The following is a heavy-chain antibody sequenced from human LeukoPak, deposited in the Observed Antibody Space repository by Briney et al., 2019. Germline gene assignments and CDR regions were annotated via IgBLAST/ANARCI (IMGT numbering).Heavy chain of an antibody. Sequence: PSETLSLTCTVSGGSISSSSYYWGWIRQPPGKGLEWIGSIYYSGSTYYNPSLKSRVTISVDTSKNQFSLKLSSVTAADTAVYYCASFSRDIVVVPAASAEAFDIWGQGTMVTVSS. D-gene: IGHD2-2*01. CDR1: GGSISSSSYY. J-gene: IGHJ3*02. V-gene: IGHV4-39*07. CDR2: IYYSGST. CDR3: ASFSRDIVVVPAASAEAFDI.